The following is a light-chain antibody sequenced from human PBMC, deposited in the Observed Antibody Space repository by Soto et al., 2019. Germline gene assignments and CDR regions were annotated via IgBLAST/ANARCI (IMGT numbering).Light chain of an antibody. CDR1: QSITTW. J-gene: IGKJ4*01. CDR2: DVS. CDR3: QQYHMWPLT. Sequence: DIQMTQSPSTVSAYVGDSVTITCRASQSITTWLAWYQQRPGKAPKLLIYDVSSLQSGVPSRFSGSGSGTEFTLTISSLQSGDAAVFYCQQYHMWPLTFGGGTKVDIK. V-gene: IGKV1-5*01.